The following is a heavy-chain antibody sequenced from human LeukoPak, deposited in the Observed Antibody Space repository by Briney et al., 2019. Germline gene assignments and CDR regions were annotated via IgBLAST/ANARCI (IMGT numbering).Heavy chain of an antibody. D-gene: IGHD6-19*01. CDR3: ARDGSWDSSGPGNFDY. Sequence: GRSLRLSCAASGFTFSSYGMHWVRQAPGKGLEWVAVISYDGSNKYYADSVKGRFTISRDNSKNTLYLQMNSLRAEDTAVYYCARDGSWDSSGPGNFDYWGQGTLVTVSS. V-gene: IGHV3-30*03. J-gene: IGHJ4*02. CDR1: GFTFSSYG. CDR2: ISYDGSNK.